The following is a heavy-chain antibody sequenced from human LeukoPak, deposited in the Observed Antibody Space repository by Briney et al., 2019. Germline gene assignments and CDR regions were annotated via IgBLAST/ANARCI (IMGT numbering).Heavy chain of an antibody. CDR3: ARDQMVGAIDY. Sequence: SGTLSLTCTVSGGSISSGGYYWSWIRQHPGKGLEWIGYIYYSGSTYYNPSLKSRVTISVDTSKNQFSLKLSSVTAADTAVYYCARDQMVGAIDYWGQGTLVTVSS. J-gene: IGHJ4*02. D-gene: IGHD1-26*01. CDR1: GGSISSGGYY. V-gene: IGHV4-31*03. CDR2: IYYSGST.